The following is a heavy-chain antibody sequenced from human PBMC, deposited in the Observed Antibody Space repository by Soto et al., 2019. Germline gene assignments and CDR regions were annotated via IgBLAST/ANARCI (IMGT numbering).Heavy chain of an antibody. Sequence: ASVKVSCKASQYNFTNYCVHWVRQAPGQGLEWMGIINPRGGRTNYAQRFQGRVSMTRDTSTSTVYMELSSLRSEDTAVYYCARALYDNDSLHVGADARYYGMEVWG. CDR2: INPRGGRT. J-gene: IGHJ6*04. V-gene: IGHV1-46*01. D-gene: IGHD3-22*01. CDR3: ARALYDNDSLHVGADARYYGMEV. CDR1: QYNFTNYC.